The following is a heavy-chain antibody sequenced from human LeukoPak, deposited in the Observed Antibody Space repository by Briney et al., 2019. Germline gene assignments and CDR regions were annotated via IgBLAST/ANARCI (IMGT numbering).Heavy chain of an antibody. Sequence: GGSLRLSCAASGFTFSSYWMHWVRQAPGKGLVWASRISPDGSSTIYADSVKGRFTISRDNPKNTLYLQMNSLRAEDTAVYYCAKSDWFDPWGQGTLVTVSS. CDR1: GFTFSSYW. CDR3: AKSDWFDP. CDR2: ISPDGSST. V-gene: IGHV3-74*01. J-gene: IGHJ5*02.